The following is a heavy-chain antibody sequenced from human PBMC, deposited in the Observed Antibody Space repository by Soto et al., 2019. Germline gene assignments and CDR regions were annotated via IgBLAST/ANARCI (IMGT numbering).Heavy chain of an antibody. CDR1: GYIFINYY. CDR2: INPTGGST. J-gene: IGHJ4*02. Sequence: QVQLVQSGAEVKKPGASVKVSCKASGYIFINYYIHWVRQAPGQGLEWMGIINPTGGSTNYAQKWQGRVTLTMDTSTSAVDMELSSLRFEDTAVYYCARDLAAGDYWGQGTLVTVSS. CDR3: ARDLAAGDY. V-gene: IGHV1-46*04. D-gene: IGHD6-13*01.